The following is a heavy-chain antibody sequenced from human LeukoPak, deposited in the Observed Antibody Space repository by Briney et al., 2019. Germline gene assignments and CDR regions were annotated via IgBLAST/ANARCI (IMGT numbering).Heavy chain of an antibody. CDR2: INPNSGGT. Sequence: ASVKVSCKASGYTFTNYYIHWVRQAPGQGLGWMGWINPNSGGTNSAQKFQGRVTMTRDTSISTAYMELSRLRSDDTAVYYCARDQATVTTPWVDSWGQGSLVTVSS. J-gene: IGHJ4*02. D-gene: IGHD4-17*01. V-gene: IGHV1-2*02. CDR1: GYTFTNYY. CDR3: ARDQATVTTPWVDS.